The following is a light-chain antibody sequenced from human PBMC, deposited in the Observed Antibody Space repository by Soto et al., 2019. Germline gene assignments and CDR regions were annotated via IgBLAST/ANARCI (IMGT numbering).Light chain of an antibody. CDR1: QGVTSY. V-gene: IGKV1-9*01. J-gene: IGKJ2*01. CDR3: QQLNYFVNT. Sequence: IQLTQSPSSLSASVGDRVTITCRASQGVTSYLAWYQQKPGKAPKLLIYAASTLQSGVPSRINGSGSGPDFTLTISSLQPEDFATYYCQQLNYFVNTFGQGTRLEIK. CDR2: AAS.